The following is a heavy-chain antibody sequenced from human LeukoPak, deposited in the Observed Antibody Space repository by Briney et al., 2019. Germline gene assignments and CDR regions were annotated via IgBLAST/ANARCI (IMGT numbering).Heavy chain of an antibody. Sequence: PGGSLRLSCAASGFTFSTYWMYWVRQAPGKGLEWVANIKQDGSEKNYVDSVKGRFTISRDNAENSLFLQMNSLGVEDTAVYYCAREWQGGIAAAGTRIEGDYWGQGTLVAVSS. D-gene: IGHD6-13*01. CDR1: GFTFSTYW. V-gene: IGHV3-7*01. J-gene: IGHJ4*02. CDR3: AREWQGGIAAAGTRIEGDY. CDR2: IKQDGSEK.